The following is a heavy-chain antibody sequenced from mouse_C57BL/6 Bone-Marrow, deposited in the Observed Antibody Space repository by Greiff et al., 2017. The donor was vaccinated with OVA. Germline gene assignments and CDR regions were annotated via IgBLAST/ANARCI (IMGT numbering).Heavy chain of an antibody. D-gene: IGHD2-3*01. V-gene: IGHV5-16*01. CDR1: RFTFSDYY. J-gene: IGHJ2*01. CDR3: ARDRDGSFDY. Sequence: EVMLVESEGGLVQPGSSMKLSCTASRFTFSDYYMAWVRQVPEKGLEWVANINYDGSSTYYLDSLKSRFIISRDNAKNILYLQMSSLKSEDTATYYCARDRDGSFDYWGQGTTLTVSS. CDR2: INYDGSST.